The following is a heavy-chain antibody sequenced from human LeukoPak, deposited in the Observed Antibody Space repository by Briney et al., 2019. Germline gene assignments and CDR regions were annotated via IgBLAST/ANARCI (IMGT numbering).Heavy chain of an antibody. V-gene: IGHV4-34*01. Sequence: PSETLSLTYAVYGGSFSGYYWSWIRQPPGKGLEWIGEINHSGSTNYNPSLKSRVTISVDTSKNQFSLKLSSVTAADTAVYYCARSLMYYDILTGYYGYYFDYWGQGTLVTVSS. CDR2: INHSGST. D-gene: IGHD3-9*01. J-gene: IGHJ4*02. CDR3: ARSLMYYDILTGYYGYYFDY. CDR1: GGSFSGYY.